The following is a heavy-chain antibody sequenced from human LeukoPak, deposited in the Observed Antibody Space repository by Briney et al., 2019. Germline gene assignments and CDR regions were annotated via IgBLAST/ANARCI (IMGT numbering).Heavy chain of an antibody. CDR1: GFTFSSYA. V-gene: IGHV3-23*01. CDR2: ISGRGGST. Sequence: PGGYLRLSCAASGFTFSSYAMSWVRQAPGKGLEWVSDISGRGGSTYYADSVKGRFTISRDNSKNTLYLQMNSLRAEDTAVYYCAKPGSIVGATSFDYWGQGTLVTVSS. D-gene: IGHD1-26*01. J-gene: IGHJ4*02. CDR3: AKPGSIVGATSFDY.